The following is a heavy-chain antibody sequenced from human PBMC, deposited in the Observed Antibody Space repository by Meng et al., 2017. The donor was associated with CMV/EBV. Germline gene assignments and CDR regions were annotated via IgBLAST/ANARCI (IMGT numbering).Heavy chain of an antibody. CDR2: IYHSGST. D-gene: IGHD3-10*01. CDR1: GSISRSNW. CDR3: ARGPILWFGESSSFDL. Sequence: GSISRSNWWSWVRQPPGKGLEWIGEIYHSGSTNYNPSLKSRVTISVDKSKNQFSLKLSSVTAADTAVYYCARGPILWFGESSSFDLWGRGTLVTVSS. J-gene: IGHJ2*01. V-gene: IGHV4-4*02.